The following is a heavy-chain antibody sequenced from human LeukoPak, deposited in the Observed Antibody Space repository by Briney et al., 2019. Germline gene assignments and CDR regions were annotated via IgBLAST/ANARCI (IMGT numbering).Heavy chain of an antibody. CDR3: ARGSYDSSGYYPYYFDY. CDR2: IGTAGDT. D-gene: IGHD3-22*01. J-gene: IGHJ4*02. V-gene: IGHV3-13*01. Sequence: GGSLRLSCAASGFTFSSYDMHWVRQATGKGLGWVSAIGTAGDTYYPGSVKGRFTISRENAKNSLYLQMNSLRAGDTAVYYCARGSYDSSGYYPYYFDYWAREPWSPSPQ. CDR1: GFTFSSYD.